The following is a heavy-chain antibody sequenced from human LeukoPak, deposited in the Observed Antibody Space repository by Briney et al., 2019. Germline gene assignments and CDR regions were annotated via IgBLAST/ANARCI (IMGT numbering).Heavy chain of an antibody. CDR3: ARAGSCSGGSCYPHSSGWYD. Sequence: GGSLRLSCAASGFTFSNYEMNWVRQAPGKGLEWVSYISSSSSTIYYADSVKGRFTISRDNAKNSLYLQMNSLRAEDTAVYYCARAGSCSGGSCYPHSSGWYDWGQGTLVTVSS. J-gene: IGHJ4*02. CDR2: ISSSSSTI. CDR1: GFTFSNYE. V-gene: IGHV3-48*03. D-gene: IGHD2-15*01.